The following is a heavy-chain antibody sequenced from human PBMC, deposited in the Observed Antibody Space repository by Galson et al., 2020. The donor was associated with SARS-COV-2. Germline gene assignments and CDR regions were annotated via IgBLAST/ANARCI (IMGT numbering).Heavy chain of an antibody. CDR1: GFTFSPYG. Sequence: GESLQISCAASGFTFSPYGMHWVRQAPGKGLEWVAIMWNDGMTQNYADSVKGRFTISRDNSKSTLYMQMNSLRVEDTAIYYCARDGSHHEIDYWGQGTLVTVSS. J-gene: IGHJ4*02. CDR2: MWNDGMTQ. CDR3: ARDGSHHEIDY. D-gene: IGHD3-16*02. V-gene: IGHV3-33*01.